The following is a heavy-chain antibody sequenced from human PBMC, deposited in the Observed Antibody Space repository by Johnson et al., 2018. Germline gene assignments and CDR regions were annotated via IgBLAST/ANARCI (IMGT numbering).Heavy chain of an antibody. CDR3: ANREWNTMTMTGAFDF. D-gene: IGHD4-17*01. Sequence: VQLVESGGGVVQPGRSRRLSCGASGFTFSNFGMHWVRQAPGKGLEWVADISYDGRNKHYADSVQGRFTISRDTAKNTLYMQMNSLGAEDTAIYYCANREWNTMTMTGAFDFRGQGTVVTVSS. CDR1: GFTFSNFG. J-gene: IGHJ3*01. V-gene: IGHV3-30*18. CDR2: ISYDGRNK.